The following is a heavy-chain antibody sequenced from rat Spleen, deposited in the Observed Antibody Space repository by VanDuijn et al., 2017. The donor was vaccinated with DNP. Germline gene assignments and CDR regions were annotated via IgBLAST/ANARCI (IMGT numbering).Heavy chain of an antibody. CDR3: TREGTGTGYFDY. V-gene: IGHV5-46*01. CDR1: GFTFSSFS. CDR2: ISSRDDFS. J-gene: IGHJ2*01. Sequence: EVHLMESGGGLVQPGRSLKLSCAASGFTFSSFSVAWVRQAPTKGLEWVATISSRDDFSYYQESVKGRFTISRENAKNTLYLQMNSLRSDDTATYFCTREGTGTGYFDYWGQGVMVTVSS. D-gene: IGHD5-1*01.